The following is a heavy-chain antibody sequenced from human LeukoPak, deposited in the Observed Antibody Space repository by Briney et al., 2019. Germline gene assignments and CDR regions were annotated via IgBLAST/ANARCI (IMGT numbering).Heavy chain of an antibody. CDR2: IYYSGST. CDR3: AREVGAVAVFDY. J-gene: IGHJ4*02. D-gene: IGHD6-19*01. Sequence: PSETLSLTCTVSGGSISSYYWSWIRQPPGKGLEWIGYIYYSGSTNYNPSLKSRVTISVDTSKNQFSLKLSSVTAADTAVYYCAREVGAVAVFDYWGQGTLVTVSS. V-gene: IGHV4-59*01. CDR1: GGSISSYY.